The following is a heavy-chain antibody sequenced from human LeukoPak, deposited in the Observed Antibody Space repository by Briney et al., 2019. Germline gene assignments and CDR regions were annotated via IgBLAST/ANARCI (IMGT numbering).Heavy chain of an antibody. CDR2: INHSGST. V-gene: IGHV4-30-2*01. Sequence: PSQTLSLTCAVSGGSISSGGYYWSWIRQPPGKGLEWIGEINHSGSTNYSPSLKSRVTISVDTSKNQFSLKLSSVTAADTAVYYCARAGAIRTLPSDAFDIWGQGTMVTVSS. D-gene: IGHD1-14*01. CDR3: ARAGAIRTLPSDAFDI. CDR1: GGSISSGGYY. J-gene: IGHJ3*02.